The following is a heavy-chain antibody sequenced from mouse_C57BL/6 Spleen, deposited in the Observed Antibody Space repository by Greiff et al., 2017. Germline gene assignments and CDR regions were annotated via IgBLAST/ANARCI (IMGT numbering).Heavy chain of an antibody. CDR2: INPSNGGT. CDR1: GYTFTSYW. J-gene: IGHJ4*01. D-gene: IGHD3-3*01. V-gene: IGHV1-53*01. CDR3: AREGGGDGAMDY. Sequence: QVQLQQPGTELVKPGASVKLSCKASGYTFTSYWMHWVKQRPGQGLAWIGNINPSNGGTNYNEKFKGKATLTVDKSSSTAYMQLSSLTSGDSAVYYCAREGGGDGAMDYWGQGTSVTVSS.